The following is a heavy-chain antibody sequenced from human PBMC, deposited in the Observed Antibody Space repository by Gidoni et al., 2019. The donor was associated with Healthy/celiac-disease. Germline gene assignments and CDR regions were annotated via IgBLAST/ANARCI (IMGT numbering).Heavy chain of an antibody. J-gene: IGHJ4*02. CDR1: GFTCSSSA. CDR2: ISGRGCST. CDR3: AKDIGYCSGGSCYPLPFDY. V-gene: IGHV3-23*01. D-gene: IGHD2-15*01. Sequence: EVQLLESGGGLVQPGGSLRRSCAASGFTCSSSAMSWVRQAPGKGLEWVSAISGRGCSTYYADSVKVRFTISRDNSKNTLYLQMNSLRAEDTAVYYCAKDIGYCSGGSCYPLPFDYWGQGTLVTVSS.